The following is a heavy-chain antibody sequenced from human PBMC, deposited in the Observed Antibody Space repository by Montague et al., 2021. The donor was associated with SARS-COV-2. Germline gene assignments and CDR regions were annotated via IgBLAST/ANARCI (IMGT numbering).Heavy chain of an antibody. CDR3: ASAYSNSWYYVDD. J-gene: IGHJ4*02. CDR1: GYSFTSYW. CDR2: IYPGDSDT. V-gene: IGHV5-51*01. Sequence: QSGAEVKKLGESLKISCKGSGYSFTSYWIGWVRQMPGKGLEWMGIIYPGDSDTRYRPSFQGQVTISADKYISTAYQQWSSLKASYTAMYYCASAYSNSWYYVDDWDQGTLVTVYS. D-gene: IGHD6-13*01.